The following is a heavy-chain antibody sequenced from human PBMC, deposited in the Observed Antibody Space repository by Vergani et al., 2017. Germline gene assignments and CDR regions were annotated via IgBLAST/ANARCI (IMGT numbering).Heavy chain of an antibody. CDR3: ARGCLYYGSWSNPLGSFDF. D-gene: IGHD3-10*01. V-gene: IGHV4-34*01. Sequence: QVQLQQWGAGLLKPSETLSLTCAVYGGSFSGYYWSWIRQPPGKGLEWIGEINHSGSTNYNPYLKSRVTISVDTSKNQFSLKLSSVTAADTAVYYCARGCLYYGSWSNPLGSFDFWGQGTMVTVSS. J-gene: IGHJ3*01. CDR1: GGSFSGYY. CDR2: INHSGST.